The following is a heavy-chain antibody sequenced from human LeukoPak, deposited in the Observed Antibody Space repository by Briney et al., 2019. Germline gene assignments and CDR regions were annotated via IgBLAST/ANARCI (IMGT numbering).Heavy chain of an antibody. V-gene: IGHV3-23*01. CDR3: AKDGMYSSSSSYYFDY. Sequence: GGTLRLSCAASGFTFSSYAMSWVRQAPGKGLEWVSAISGSGGSTYSADSVKGRFTISRDNSKNTLYLQMNSLRAEDTAVYYCAKDGMYSSSSSYYFDYWGQGALVTVSS. J-gene: IGHJ4*02. CDR2: ISGSGGST. CDR1: GFTFSSYA. D-gene: IGHD6-6*01.